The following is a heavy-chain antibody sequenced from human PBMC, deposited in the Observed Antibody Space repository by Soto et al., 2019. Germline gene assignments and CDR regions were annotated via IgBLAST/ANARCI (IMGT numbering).Heavy chain of an antibody. CDR1: VDSISSRTYG. CDR2: IYYSGST. D-gene: IGHD2-21*02. CDR3: ARQRTSVVTQAYFDV. Sequence: PSETLCVTCTFTVDSISSRTYGWGGIRQPPGKGLEWIGSIYYSGSTYNNPSLRSRVSMSIDTSKDQSSLKLKSVTAADTALYFCARQRTSVVTQAYFDVWGPGSMVTVSS. V-gene: IGHV4-39*01. J-gene: IGHJ4*02.